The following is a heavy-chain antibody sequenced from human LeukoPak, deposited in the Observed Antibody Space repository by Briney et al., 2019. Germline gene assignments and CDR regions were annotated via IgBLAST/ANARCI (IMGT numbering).Heavy chain of an antibody. CDR3: ARPVPMVRGVISWFDP. J-gene: IGHJ5*02. D-gene: IGHD3-10*01. CDR1: GGSFSGYY. Sequence: SETLSLTCAVYGGSFSGYYWSWIRQPPGKGLEWIGEINHSGSTNYNPSLKSRVTISVDTSKNQFSLKLSSVTAADTAVYYCARPVPMVRGVISWFDPWGQGTLVTVSS. CDR2: INHSGST. V-gene: IGHV4-34*01.